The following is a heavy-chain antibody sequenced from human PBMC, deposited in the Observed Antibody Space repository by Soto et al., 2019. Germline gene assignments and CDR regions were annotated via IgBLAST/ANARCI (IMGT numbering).Heavy chain of an antibody. CDR3: AHRSITMIVVDIDDYFDY. V-gene: IGHV2-5*01. CDR1: GFSLSTSGVG. CDR2: IYWNDDK. D-gene: IGHD3-22*01. J-gene: IGHJ4*02. Sequence: ASGPTLVNPTQTLTLTCTFSGFSLSTSGVGVGWIRQPPGKALEWLALIYWNDDKRYSPSLKSRLTITKDTSKNQVVLTMTNMDPVDTATYYCAHRSITMIVVDIDDYFDYWGQGTLVTVSS.